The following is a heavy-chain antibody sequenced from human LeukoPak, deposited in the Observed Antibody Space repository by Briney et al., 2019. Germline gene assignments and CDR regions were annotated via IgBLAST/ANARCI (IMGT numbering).Heavy chain of an antibody. V-gene: IGHV3-30*02. CDR1: GFTFSSYG. Sequence: QPGGSLRLSCAASGFTFSSYGMHWVRQAPGKGLEWVAFIRYDGSNKYYADSVKGRFTISRDNSKNTLYLQMNSLRAEDTAVYYCAKGSYGSGSYYDYWGQGTLVTVSS. CDR3: AKGSYGSGSYYDY. CDR2: IRYDGSNK. D-gene: IGHD3-10*01. J-gene: IGHJ4*02.